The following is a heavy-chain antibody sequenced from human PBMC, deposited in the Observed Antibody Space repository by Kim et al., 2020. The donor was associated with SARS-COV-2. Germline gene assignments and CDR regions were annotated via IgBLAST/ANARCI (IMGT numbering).Heavy chain of an antibody. CDR3: AKPPDDFRYSMDV. CDR1: GFTFRTFA. V-gene: IGHV3-30*18. Sequence: GGSLRLSCTASGFTFRTFAIHWVRQAPGKGLEWLSTIAYDGSHASYGDSVQGRFTVSRDNSKNTVHLQLNSLTVEDTAVYYCAKPPDDFRYSMDVWGQGTTVIVSS. J-gene: IGHJ6*02. CDR2: IAYDGSHA. D-gene: IGHD2-21*02.